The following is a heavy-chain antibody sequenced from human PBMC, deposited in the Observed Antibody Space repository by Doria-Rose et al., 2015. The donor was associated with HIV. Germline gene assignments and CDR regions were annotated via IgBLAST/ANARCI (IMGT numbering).Heavy chain of an antibody. Sequence: VQSGAEVKKPGASVKVSCKASGYTFTSYDINWMRQATGQGLEWMGWMDPNSGNTDYAQRFQGRVTMTRNTSISTAYMELSSLGSEDTAVYYCARGQLAEFDYWGQGTLVTVSS. J-gene: IGHJ4*02. V-gene: IGHV1-8*02. D-gene: IGHD2-2*01. CDR3: ARGQLAEFDY. CDR2: MDPNSGNT. CDR1: GYTFTSYD.